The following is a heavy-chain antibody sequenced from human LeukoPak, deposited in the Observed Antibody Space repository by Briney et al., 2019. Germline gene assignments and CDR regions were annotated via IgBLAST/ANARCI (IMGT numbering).Heavy chain of an antibody. D-gene: IGHD3-22*01. V-gene: IGHV3-74*01. Sequence: GGSLRLSCATSGFTFSTSWMHWFRQAPGKGLVWVSRINTDGNTRDYADSVKGRFTISRDNAKNTLYLQMNSLRAEDTAVYYCVRDMGYYDKGWGQGTLVTVSS. CDR2: INTDGNTR. J-gene: IGHJ4*02. CDR3: VRDMGYYDKG. CDR1: GFTFSTSW.